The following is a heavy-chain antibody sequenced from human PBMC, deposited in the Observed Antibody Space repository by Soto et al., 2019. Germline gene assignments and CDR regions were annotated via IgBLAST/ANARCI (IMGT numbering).Heavy chain of an antibody. Sequence: PGGSLRLSCAASRFTFDNYPMHWVRQAPGKGLEWVAVISYDGGNKYNADSVKGRFTISRDNSKNTLYLQMNSLRAEDTAVYYCATDSSAYSADYYFDYWGQGTLVTVSS. CDR3: ATDSSAYSADYYFDY. CDR1: RFTFDNYP. D-gene: IGHD3-22*01. J-gene: IGHJ4*02. CDR2: ISYDGGNK. V-gene: IGHV3-30-3*01.